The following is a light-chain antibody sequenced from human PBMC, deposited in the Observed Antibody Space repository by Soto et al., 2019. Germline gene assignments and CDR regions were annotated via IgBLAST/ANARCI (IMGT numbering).Light chain of an antibody. CDR2: AAS. CDR3: QKSYTAPSIT. J-gene: IGKJ5*01. Sequence: DIQMTQSPSSLSASVGDRVTITCRASQSISRNLNWYQHKPEKAPKLLIYAASSLQNGVPSRFSGGGSGTEITLSISSLQPEDFGTYYCQKSYTAPSITVRQGTRLEIK. V-gene: IGKV1-39*01. CDR1: QSISRN.